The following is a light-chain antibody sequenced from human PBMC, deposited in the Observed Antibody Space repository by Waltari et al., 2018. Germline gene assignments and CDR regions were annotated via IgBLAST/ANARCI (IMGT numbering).Light chain of an antibody. CDR3: QHYVRLPAT. Sequence: EIVLTQPPGTLSLSPGESATLACRASQRVGRSLAWYQQKPGQAPRRLIYDASRRATGIPDRFSGSGSGTDFSLTISTLEPEDFAVYYCQHYVRLPATFGQGTKVEI. CDR2: DAS. V-gene: IGKV3-20*01. CDR1: QRVGRS. J-gene: IGKJ1*01.